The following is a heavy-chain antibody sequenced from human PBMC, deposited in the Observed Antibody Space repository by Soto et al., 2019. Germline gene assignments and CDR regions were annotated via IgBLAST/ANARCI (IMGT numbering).Heavy chain of an antibody. Sequence: EVQLVESGGGLVQPGGSLRLSCAASGFTFSSYEMNWVRQAPGKGLEWVSYISSSGSTIYYAASVKGRLTISRDKAKISLYLQMNSLRAEDTAVYYCARVRRAVASTRYYYGMGVWCHGTTVTV. CDR1: GFTFSSYE. J-gene: IGHJ6*02. V-gene: IGHV3-48*03. D-gene: IGHD6-19*01. CDR2: ISSSGSTI. CDR3: ARVRRAVASTRYYYGMGV.